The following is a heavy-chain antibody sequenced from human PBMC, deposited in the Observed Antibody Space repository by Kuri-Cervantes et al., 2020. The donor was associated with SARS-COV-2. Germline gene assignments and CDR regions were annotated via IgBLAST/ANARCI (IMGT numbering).Heavy chain of an antibody. Sequence: SETLSLTCTVSGGSVSSGSYYWSRIRQPPGKGLEWIGYIYYSGSTNYNPSLKSRVTISVDTSKNQFSLKLSSVTAADTAVYYCARGVTIFGENVWGQGTTVTVSS. CDR3: ARGVTIFGENV. CDR2: IYYSGST. CDR1: GGSVSSGSYY. D-gene: IGHD3-3*01. J-gene: IGHJ6*02. V-gene: IGHV4-61*01.